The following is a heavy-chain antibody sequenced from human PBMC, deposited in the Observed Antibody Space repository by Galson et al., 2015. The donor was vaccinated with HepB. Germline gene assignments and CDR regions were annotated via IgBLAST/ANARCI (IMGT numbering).Heavy chain of an antibody. CDR3: ARGAEYCSGGSCSWFDP. J-gene: IGHJ5*02. D-gene: IGHD2-15*01. CDR1: GDTFTTYA. V-gene: IGHV1-69*13. CDR2: IIPIFGTT. Sequence: SVKVSCKASGDTFTTYAMSWVRQAPGQGLEWMGGIIPIFGTTNYAQKFQGRVTITAEEFTSTAYMELNSLRSEDTAVYYCARGAEYCSGGSCSWFDPWGQGTLVTVSS.